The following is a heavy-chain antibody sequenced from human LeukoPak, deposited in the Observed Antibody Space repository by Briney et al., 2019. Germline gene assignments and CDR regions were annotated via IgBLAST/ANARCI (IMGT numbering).Heavy chain of an antibody. D-gene: IGHD3-16*01. Sequence: PGGSLRLSCAASGFTFSSYGMQFSNYGMHWVRQAPGKGLEWVAFIRSDGRNKYYSDSVKGRFTISRDNSKNTLYLQMNSLRAEDTAVYYCAKLKINYYYCMDVWGKGTTVIVSS. V-gene: IGHV3-30*02. CDR2: IRSDGRNK. CDR3: AKLKINYYYCMDV. J-gene: IGHJ6*03. CDR1: GFTFSSYGMQFSNYG.